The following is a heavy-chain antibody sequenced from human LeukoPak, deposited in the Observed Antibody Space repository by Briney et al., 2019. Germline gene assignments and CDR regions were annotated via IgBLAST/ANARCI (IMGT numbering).Heavy chain of an antibody. J-gene: IGHJ4*02. CDR3: FSRCHNASCERFIDY. CDR2: IWSDGNNK. V-gene: IGHV3-33*01. Sequence: GGSLRLSCAASGFTFSRYGMHWVRQAPGKGLEWVALIWSDGNNKYYADSVKGRFTISRDNSKNTLYLQMDSLRAEDTAVYYCFSRCHNASCERFIDYWGQGTLVTVSS. CDR1: GFTFSRYG. D-gene: IGHD2-2*01.